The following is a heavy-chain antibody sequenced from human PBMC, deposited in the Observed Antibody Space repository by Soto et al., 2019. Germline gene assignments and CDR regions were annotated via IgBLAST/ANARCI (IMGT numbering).Heavy chain of an antibody. J-gene: IGHJ4*02. CDR1: GGSINNYY. CDR2: IYNSGST. Sequence: PSETLSLTCTVSGGSINNYYWTWIRQPPGEGLEWIGYIYNSGSTTYSPSLKSRVTISVDTSKNQFSLKLSSVTAADTAVYYCARRYSYGHFDYWGQGTLVTVSS. V-gene: IGHV4-59*08. CDR3: ARRYSYGHFDY. D-gene: IGHD5-18*01.